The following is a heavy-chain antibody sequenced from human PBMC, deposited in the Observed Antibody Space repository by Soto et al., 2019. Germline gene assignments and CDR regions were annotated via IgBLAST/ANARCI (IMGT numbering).Heavy chain of an antibody. Sequence: EVQLVESGGGLVQPGRSLRLSCAASGFTFDDYAMHWVRQAPGKGLEWVSGISWNTYTIDYADSVKGRFTISRDNAKNSLYLQMNSLRAEDTALYYCAKDRVRGRFGESSFDLWGQGTMVTVSS. CDR2: ISWNTYTI. V-gene: IGHV3-9*01. D-gene: IGHD3-10*01. J-gene: IGHJ3*01. CDR1: GFTFDDYA. CDR3: AKDRVRGRFGESSFDL.